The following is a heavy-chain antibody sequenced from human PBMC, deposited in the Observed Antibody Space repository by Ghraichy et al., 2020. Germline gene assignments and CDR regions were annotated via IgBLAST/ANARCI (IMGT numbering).Heavy chain of an antibody. Sequence: SETLSLSCTVSGDSIMSSYWGWIRQSPGKGLEWLGYIHYRGNTYFNPSLKSRLTMSTDMSKNQVSLKLNSVTAADTAVYFCARAYFDSSGYCFGGEVELDYCGQGALVTVSS. D-gene: IGHD3-22*01. J-gene: IGHJ4*02. CDR1: GDSIMSSY. CDR2: IHYRGNT. V-gene: IGHV4-59*01. CDR3: ARAYFDSSGYCFGGEVELDY.